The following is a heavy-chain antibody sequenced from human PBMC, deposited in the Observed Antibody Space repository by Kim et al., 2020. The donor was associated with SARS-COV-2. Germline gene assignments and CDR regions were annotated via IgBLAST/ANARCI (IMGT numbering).Heavy chain of an antibody. V-gene: IGHV3-30*04. CDR1: GFTFSSYA. CDR2: ISYDGSNK. CDR3: ARVPYYYGSGPLSVGYGMEV. J-gene: IGHJ6*01. Sequence: GGSLRLSCAAPGFTFSSYAMHWVRKAPGTGKERVAVISYDGSNKYYADPVKGRFTISRDNSKTTLYLQMNSLRAEDTAVYYCARVPYYYGSGPLSVGYGMEVLGLGT. D-gene: IGHD3-10*01.